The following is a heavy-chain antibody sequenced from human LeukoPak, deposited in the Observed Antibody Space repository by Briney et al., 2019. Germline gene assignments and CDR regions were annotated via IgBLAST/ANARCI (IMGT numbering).Heavy chain of an antibody. D-gene: IGHD4-11*01. CDR1: GFTFSSYW. J-gene: IGHJ4*02. CDR2: INSDGSRT. Sequence: PGGSLRLSCAASGFTFSSYWMHWVRQAPGKGLMWVSRINSDGSRTTYADSVRGRFTISRDNAKSTVYLQMNSLRAEDTDVYYCARVRDDYTYFDCWGQGTLVTVSS. CDR3: ARVRDDYTYFDC. V-gene: IGHV3-74*01.